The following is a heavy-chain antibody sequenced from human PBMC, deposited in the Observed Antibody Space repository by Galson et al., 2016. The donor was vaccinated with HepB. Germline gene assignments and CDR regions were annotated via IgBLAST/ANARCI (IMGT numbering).Heavy chain of an antibody. D-gene: IGHD6-13*01. CDR2: IWYDGSNK. J-gene: IGHJ4*02. CDR1: GLTFSNYG. Sequence: SLRLPCAASGLTFSNYGMHWVRQAPGKGLEWVAVIWYDGSNKYYADSVKGRFTISRDNSKNTLYLQMNSLRAEDTAVYYCARGYSSSWYLYYFDYWGQGTLVTVSS. V-gene: IGHV3-33*01. CDR3: ARGYSSSWYLYYFDY.